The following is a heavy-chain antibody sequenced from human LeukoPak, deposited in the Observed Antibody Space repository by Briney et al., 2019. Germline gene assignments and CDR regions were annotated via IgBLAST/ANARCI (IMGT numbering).Heavy chain of an antibody. J-gene: IGHJ4*02. CDR3: ARARYCSGGSCYYYFDY. Sequence: SETLSLTCTVSGGSISSYYWSWIRQPPGKGLEWIGYIYYSGSTNYNPSLKSRVTISVDTSKNQFSLQLNSVTPEDTAVYYCARARYCSGGSCYYYFDYWGQGTLVTVSS. V-gene: IGHV4-59*12. CDR2: IYYSGST. CDR1: GGSISSYY. D-gene: IGHD2-15*01.